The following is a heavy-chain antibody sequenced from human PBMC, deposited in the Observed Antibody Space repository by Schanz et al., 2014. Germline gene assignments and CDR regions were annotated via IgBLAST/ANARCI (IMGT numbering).Heavy chain of an antibody. J-gene: IGHJ4*02. Sequence: EVQLLESGGGLVQPGGSLRLSCAASGFTFRGYAMSWVRQAPGRGLEWVPIISGSGGNTYYADAVRGRFTISRDNSKTTVYLQMNSLRAEDTAVYYCAKDAENTAMITDYFDYWGQGTLVTVSS. V-gene: IGHV3-23*01. CDR1: GFTFRGYA. CDR2: ISGSGGNT. CDR3: AKDAENTAMITDYFDY. D-gene: IGHD5-18*01.